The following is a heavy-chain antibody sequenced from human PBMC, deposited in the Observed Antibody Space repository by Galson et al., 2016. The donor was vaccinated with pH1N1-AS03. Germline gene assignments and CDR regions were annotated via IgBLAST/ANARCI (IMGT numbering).Heavy chain of an antibody. J-gene: IGHJ4*02. D-gene: IGHD2-15*01. CDR3: AKGSGYCSDATCYRFDR. CDR2: IIGSGENT. CDR1: EFSFSRFA. Sequence: SLRLSCAASEFSFSRFAMAWVRQAPGKGLEWVSSIIGSGENTWYAESAKGRFTISRDNSKNTLYLQLNRLRAEATALYYCAKGSGYCSDATCYRFDRWGQGTLVTVSS. V-gene: IGHV3-23*01.